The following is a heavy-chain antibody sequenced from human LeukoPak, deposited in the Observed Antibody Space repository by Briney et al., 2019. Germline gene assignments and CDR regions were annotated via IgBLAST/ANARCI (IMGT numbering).Heavy chain of an antibody. J-gene: IGHJ4*02. D-gene: IGHD6-19*01. Sequence: GGSLRLSCTASGFTFSSYWMSWVRQAPGKGLEWVANIKEDGSEKYYVDSVSGRFTISRDNAKNSMFLQVNSLRAEDTAMYYCARVPRASGPDSWGQGTLVTVSS. CDR3: ARVPRASGPDS. CDR1: GFTFSSYW. V-gene: IGHV3-7*01. CDR2: IKEDGSEK.